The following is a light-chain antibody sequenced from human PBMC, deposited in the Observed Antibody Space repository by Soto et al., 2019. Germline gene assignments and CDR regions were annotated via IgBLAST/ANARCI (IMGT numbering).Light chain of an antibody. CDR2: ASS. V-gene: IGKV1-39*01. J-gene: IGKJ4*01. CDR3: QQCLRIPLT. CDR1: QSISSY. Sequence: DIQMTQSPSSLSASVGDRVTITCRASQSISSYLNWYQQKPGKAPKLLIYASSTLQSGVPSTFSGSGSGTDFTLTISSVQPEDFATYFCQQCLRIPLTFGGGTKVDIK.